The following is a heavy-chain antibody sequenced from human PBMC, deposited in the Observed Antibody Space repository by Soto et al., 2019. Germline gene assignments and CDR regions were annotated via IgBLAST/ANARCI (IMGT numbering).Heavy chain of an antibody. CDR2: TYYRSEWYN. CDR3: ARGGQWRDYYFDY. J-gene: IGHJ4*02. CDR1: GDSVSSNSAS. Sequence: SQTLSLTCAISGDSVSSNSASCNWIRQSPSRGLEWLGRTYYRSEWYNDYAISVKSRITINPDTSKNQFSLQLNSVTPEDTAVYYCARGGQWRDYYFDYWGQGTLVTVSS. V-gene: IGHV6-1*01. D-gene: IGHD4-17*01.